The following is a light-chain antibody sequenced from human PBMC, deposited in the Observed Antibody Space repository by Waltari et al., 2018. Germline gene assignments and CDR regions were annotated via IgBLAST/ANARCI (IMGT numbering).Light chain of an antibody. V-gene: IGLV3-10*01. CDR2: EDT. CDR1: ELPRKY. J-gene: IGLJ1*01. CDR3: YSSDSTGLRV. Sequence: YELTQPPSVSVSPGQTARITCSGHELPRKYAYWFQQKSGQAPRLVIYEDTKRPSGIPWRFSGSSSGTVATLTITGAQVDDEADYYCYSSDSTGLRVFGGGTTVVVL.